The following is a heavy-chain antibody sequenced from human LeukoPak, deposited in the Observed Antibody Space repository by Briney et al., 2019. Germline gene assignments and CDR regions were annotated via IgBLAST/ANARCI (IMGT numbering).Heavy chain of an antibody. CDR2: IYYSGST. CDR1: GGSISSYY. CDR3: ARNYGSGSLGFDY. D-gene: IGHD3-10*01. Sequence: SETLSLTCTVSGGSISSYYWGWIRQPPGKGLEWIGYIYYSGSTNYNPSLKSRVTISVDTSKNQFSLKLSSVTAADTAVYYCARNYGSGSLGFDYWGQGTLVTVSS. V-gene: IGHV4-59*01. J-gene: IGHJ4*02.